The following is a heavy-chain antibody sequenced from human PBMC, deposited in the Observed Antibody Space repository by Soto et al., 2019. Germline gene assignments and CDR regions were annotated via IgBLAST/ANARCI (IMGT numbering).Heavy chain of an antibody. D-gene: IGHD3-22*01. J-gene: IGHJ5*02. CDR2: INHRGTT. Sequence: SETLSLTCAVHGGSFSGFYWSWIRQPPGKGLEWIGEINHRGTTTYNPSLKSRATISVDTSKNNFSLNLSSVTDADTAMYYCAREWRYYYDSSGFNWFDPWGQGTLVTVSS. V-gene: IGHV4-34*01. CDR1: GGSFSGFY. CDR3: AREWRYYYDSSGFNWFDP.